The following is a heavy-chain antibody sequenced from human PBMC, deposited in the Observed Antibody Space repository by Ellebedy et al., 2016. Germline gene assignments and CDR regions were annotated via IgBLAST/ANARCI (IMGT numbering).Heavy chain of an antibody. CDR2: ISYDGSNK. CDR3: ARDHTIFEPAVNDYYYYYMDV. D-gene: IGHD3-3*01. Sequence: GGSLRLSXAASGFTFSSYAMHWVRQAPGKGLEWVAVISYDGSNKYYADSVKGRFTISRDNSKNTLYLQMNSLRAEDTAVYYCARDHTIFEPAVNDYYYYYMDVWGKGTTVTVSS. J-gene: IGHJ6*03. V-gene: IGHV3-30-3*01. CDR1: GFTFSSYA.